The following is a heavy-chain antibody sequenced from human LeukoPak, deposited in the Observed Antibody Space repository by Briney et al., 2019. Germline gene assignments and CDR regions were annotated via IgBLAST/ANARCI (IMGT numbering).Heavy chain of an antibody. J-gene: IGHJ2*01. D-gene: IGHD6-13*01. V-gene: IGHV4-59*01. Sequence: SETLSLTCTVSGGSTSSYYCSWIRQPPGKGLEWIGYIYYSGSTNYNPSLKSRVTISVDTSKNQFSLKLSSVTAADTAVYYCARDSSYSSSWGDWYFDLWGRGTLVTVSS. CDR3: ARDSSYSSSWGDWYFDL. CDR1: GGSTSSYY. CDR2: IYYSGST.